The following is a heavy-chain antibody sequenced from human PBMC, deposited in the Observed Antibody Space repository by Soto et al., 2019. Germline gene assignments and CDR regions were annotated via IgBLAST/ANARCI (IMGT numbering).Heavy chain of an antibody. CDR2: INHSGST. CDR3: ARGRGAARRYFDY. J-gene: IGHJ4*02. V-gene: IGHV4-34*01. CDR1: GGSFSGYY. Sequence: QVQLQQWGAGLLKPSETLSLTCAVYGGSFSGYYWCWIRQPPGTGLEWIGEINHSGSTNYTPSLMGRVTISVDTAKIQSSLRLSSVAAAGTAVYYCARGRGAARRYFDYWGQGTLVPVSS. D-gene: IGHD6-6*01.